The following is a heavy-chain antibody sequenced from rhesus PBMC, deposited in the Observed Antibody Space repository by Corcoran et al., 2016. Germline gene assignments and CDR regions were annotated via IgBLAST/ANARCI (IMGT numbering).Heavy chain of an antibody. CDR2: IYGSGGST. CDR3: AKDSGLRGQLLVPRRYFDY. CDR1: GGSISSSNW. D-gene: IGHD6-31*01. V-gene: IGHV4-93*01. J-gene: IGHJ4*01. Sequence: QVQLQESGPAVVKPSETLSLTCAVSGGSISSSNWWSWIRQSPGKGLEWIGGIYGSGGSTEYNPSLKSRGTISRDTSKNQFSLKLSSVTAADTAVYYCAKDSGLRGQLLVPRRYFDYWGQGGLVTVSS.